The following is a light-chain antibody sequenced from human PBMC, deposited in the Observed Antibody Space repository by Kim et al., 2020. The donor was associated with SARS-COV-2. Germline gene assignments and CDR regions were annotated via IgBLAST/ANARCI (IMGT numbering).Light chain of an antibody. CDR3: AAWDDSLSGPV. Sequence: GQRVNIHCSGSSTNIGSNYVYWYQQLPGTATKLLIYRNNQRPSGVPDRFSGSKSGTSASLAISGLRSEDEADYYCAAWDDSLSGPVFGGGTQLTVL. V-gene: IGLV1-47*01. J-gene: IGLJ2*01. CDR1: STNIGSNY. CDR2: RNN.